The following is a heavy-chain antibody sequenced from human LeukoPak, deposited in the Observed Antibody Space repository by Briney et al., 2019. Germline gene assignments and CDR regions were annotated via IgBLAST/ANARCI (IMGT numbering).Heavy chain of an antibody. CDR3: ARERTLRDLFDP. J-gene: IGHJ5*02. D-gene: IGHD2-2*01. CDR2: IIPIFGTA. V-gene: IGHV1-69*06. Sequence: SVKVSCKASGGTFSSYAISWVRQAPGQGLEWMGGIIPIFGTANYAQKFQGRVTITADKSTSTAYMELSSLRSEDTAVYYCARERTLRDLFDPWGQGTLVTVSS. CDR1: GGTFSSYA.